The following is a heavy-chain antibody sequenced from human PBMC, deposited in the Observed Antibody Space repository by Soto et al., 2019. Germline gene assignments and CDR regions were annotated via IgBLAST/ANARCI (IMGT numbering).Heavy chain of an antibody. CDR2: ISHDGSNK. V-gene: IGHV3-30*18. J-gene: IGHJ4*02. CDR1: GFTFSSYG. CDR3: AKGDIVLVPAAVIGYFDY. Sequence: QVQLVESGGGVVQPGRSLRLSCAASGFTFSSYGMHWVRQAPGKGLEWVAVISHDGSNKYYADYVKGRFTISRENSKNTLYLQMNSLRAEDTAVYYCAKGDIVLVPAAVIGYFDYWGQGTLVTVSS. D-gene: IGHD2-2*01.